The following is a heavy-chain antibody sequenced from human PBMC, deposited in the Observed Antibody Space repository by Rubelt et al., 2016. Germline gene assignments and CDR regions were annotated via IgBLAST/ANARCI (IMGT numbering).Heavy chain of an antibody. J-gene: IGHJ4*02. D-gene: IGHD3-3*01. Sequence: GRFTISRDNAKNTLYLQMNSLRAEDTAVYYCARDITPNYDFWSGYYVGFDYWGQGTLVTVSS. V-gene: IGHV3-21*01. CDR3: ARDITPNYDFWSGYYVGFDY.